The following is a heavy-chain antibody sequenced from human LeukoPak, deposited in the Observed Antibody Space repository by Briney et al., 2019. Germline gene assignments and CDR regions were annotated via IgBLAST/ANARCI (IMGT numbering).Heavy chain of an antibody. CDR2: ISGYNGHV. J-gene: IGHJ4*02. Sequence: WASVRVSCKASGYTLTSNSITWVRQAPGQGLEWMGWISGYNGHVNYAQRLQGRVTMTTDTSTSTAYMELRSLKSDDTAVYYCARCKSVGAAADFWGQGTLVSVSS. CDR1: GYTLTSNS. V-gene: IGHV1-18*01. CDR3: ARCKSVGAAADF. D-gene: IGHD1-26*01.